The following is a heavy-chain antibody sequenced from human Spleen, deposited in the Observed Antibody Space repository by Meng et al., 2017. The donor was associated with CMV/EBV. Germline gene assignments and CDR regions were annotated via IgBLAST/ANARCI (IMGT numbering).Heavy chain of an antibody. J-gene: IGHJ5*02. D-gene: IGHD6-13*01. V-gene: IGHV4-39*01. CDR1: GGSISSISSF. CDR2: IYSDGSS. CDR3: ARPEGQQPT. Sequence: QVQLQQSGPGLVRPSETLSLTCTVSGGSISSISSFWGWIRQPPGKGLEWLGSIYSDGSSFYSPSLKSRVTISVDTSKNQFSLRLKSLTAADTAVYYCARPEGQQPTWGQGTLVTVSS.